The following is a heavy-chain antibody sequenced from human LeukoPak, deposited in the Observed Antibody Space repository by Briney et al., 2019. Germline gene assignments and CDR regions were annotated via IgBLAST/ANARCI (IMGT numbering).Heavy chain of an antibody. CDR2: IYYSGTT. V-gene: IGHV4-39*01. Sequence: PSETLSLTCTVSGASISSSSHYWGWIRQPPGKGLEWIGSIYYSGTTYNNPSLKSRVTISVDTSKNQFSLKLTSVTAADTAVYYCARHSGIPMALLFFDYWGQGTLVTVSS. J-gene: IGHJ4*02. CDR1: GASISSSSHY. CDR3: ARHSGIPMALLFFDY. D-gene: IGHD1-14*01.